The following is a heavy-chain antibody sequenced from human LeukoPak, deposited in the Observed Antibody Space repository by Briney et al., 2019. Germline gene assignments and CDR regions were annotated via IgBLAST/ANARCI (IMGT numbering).Heavy chain of an antibody. CDR2: ISGSGGST. J-gene: IGHJ4*02. CDR1: GFTFSSYG. V-gene: IGHV3-23*01. Sequence: PGGSPRLSCAASGFTFSSYGMSWVRQAPGKGLEWVSAISGSGGSTYYADSVKGRFTISRDNSKNTLYLQMNSLKTEDTAVYYCTTEGWLQLGDYWGQGTLVTVSS. CDR3: TTEGWLQLGDY. D-gene: IGHD5-24*01.